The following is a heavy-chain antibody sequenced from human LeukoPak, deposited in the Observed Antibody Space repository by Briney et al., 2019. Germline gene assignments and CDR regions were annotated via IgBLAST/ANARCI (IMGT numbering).Heavy chain of an antibody. V-gene: IGHV4-59*01. CDR1: GGSISSYY. CDR2: IYYSGST. Sequence: PSDTLSLTCTVSGGSISSYYWSWIRQPPGKGLEWIGYIYYSGSTNYNPSLKSRVTISVDTSKNQFSLKLSSVTAADTAVYYCARHPLSRTGNNWFDPWGQGTLVTVSS. CDR3: ARHPLSRTGNNWFDP. D-gene: IGHD3/OR15-3a*01. J-gene: IGHJ5*02.